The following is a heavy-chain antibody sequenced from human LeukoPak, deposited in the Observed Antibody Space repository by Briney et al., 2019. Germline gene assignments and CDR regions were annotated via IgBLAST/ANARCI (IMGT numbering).Heavy chain of an antibody. CDR2: IYYSGST. D-gene: IGHD6-13*01. CDR1: GGSISSSSYY. CDR3: ARKTYSSSYENDAFDI. Sequence: SETLSLTCTVSGGSISSSSYYWGWIRQPPGKGLEWIGSIYYSGSTYYNPSLKSRVTISVDTSKYQFSLKLSSVTAADTAVYYCARKTYSSSYENDAFDIWGQGTMVTVSS. V-gene: IGHV4-39*01. J-gene: IGHJ3*02.